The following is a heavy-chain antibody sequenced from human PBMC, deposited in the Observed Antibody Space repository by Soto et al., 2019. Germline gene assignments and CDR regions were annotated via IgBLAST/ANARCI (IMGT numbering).Heavy chain of an antibody. Sequence: ASVKVSWKASGFTFTSSAVQWVRQARGQRLEWIGWIVVGSGNTNYAQKFQERVTITRDMSTSTAYMELSSLRSEDTAVYYCAAVAARPGCDDAFDIWGQGTMVTVSS. CDR3: AAVAARPGCDDAFDI. D-gene: IGHD6-6*01. J-gene: IGHJ3*02. CDR1: GFTFTSSA. V-gene: IGHV1-58*01. CDR2: IVVGSGNT.